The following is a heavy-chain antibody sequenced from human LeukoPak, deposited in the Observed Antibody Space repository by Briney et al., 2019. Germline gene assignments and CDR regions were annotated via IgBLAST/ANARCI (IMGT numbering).Heavy chain of an antibody. D-gene: IGHD2-2*02. CDR2: ISGSGGST. J-gene: IGHJ4*02. V-gene: IGHV3-23*01. CDR3: AKDPYPLRLSY. CDR1: GFTFSSYA. Sequence: GRSLRLSCAASGFTFSSYAMSWVRQAPGKGLEWVSAISGSGGSTYYADSVKGRFTISRDNSKNTLYLQMNSLRAEDTAVYYCAKDPYPLRLSYWGQGTLVTVSS.